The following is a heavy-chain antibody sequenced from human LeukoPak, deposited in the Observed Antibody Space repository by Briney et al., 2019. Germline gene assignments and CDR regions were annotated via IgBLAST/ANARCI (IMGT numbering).Heavy chain of an antibody. CDR3: ARYYGSGRDSDH. D-gene: IGHD3-10*01. Sequence: PSHTQSLTCTVSSGLISNSNSFWGWIRQPPGKGLERIGSIVYSGSTDYNPSLKSRVTISVDTSKNQLSLKRNPVTAADTAVYFCARYYGSGRDSDHWGQGTLVTVSS. CDR1: SGLISNSNSF. CDR2: IVYSGST. J-gene: IGHJ5*02. V-gene: IGHV4-39*01.